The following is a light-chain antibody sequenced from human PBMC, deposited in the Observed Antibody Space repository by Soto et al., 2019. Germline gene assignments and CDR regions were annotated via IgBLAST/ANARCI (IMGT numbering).Light chain of an antibody. Sequence: DIVMTQSPDSLAVSVGERATINCKSGQSVLYSSNNKNCLAWYQQKPGQPPKLLIYWASTRESGVPDRFSGSGSGTDFTLTISSLQAEDVAVYYCQQYYSTPYTFGQGTKLEIK. J-gene: IGKJ2*01. CDR1: QSVLYSSNNKNC. V-gene: IGKV4-1*01. CDR3: QQYYSTPYT. CDR2: WAS.